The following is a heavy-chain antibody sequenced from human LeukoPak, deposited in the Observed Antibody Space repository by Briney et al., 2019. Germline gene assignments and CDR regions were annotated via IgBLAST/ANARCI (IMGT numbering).Heavy chain of an antibody. J-gene: IGHJ5*02. CDR1: GYSISSGYY. D-gene: IGHD3-16*01. CDR2: IYYSGST. V-gene: IGHV4-61*01. Sequence: SETLSLTCTVSGYSISSGYYWSWIRQPPGKGLEWIGYIYYSGSTNYNPSLKSRVTISVDTSKNQFSLKLSSVTAADTAVYYCARAGGWFDPWGQGTLVTVSS. CDR3: ARAGGWFDP.